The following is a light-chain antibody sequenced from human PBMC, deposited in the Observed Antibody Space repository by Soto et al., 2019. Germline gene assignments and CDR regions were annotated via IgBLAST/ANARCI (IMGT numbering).Light chain of an antibody. CDR3: QQYNNWPPIT. CDR1: QSVSSN. J-gene: IGKJ5*01. Sequence: EIEITPFSSTPSVSPRESAPASCEASQSVSSNLAWYQQRPGQGPRLLIYGASTRAAGVPARFSGSGSGTEFTLTISSLQSEDFAVYYCQQYNNWPPITFGQGTRLEIK. CDR2: GAS. V-gene: IGKV3-15*01.